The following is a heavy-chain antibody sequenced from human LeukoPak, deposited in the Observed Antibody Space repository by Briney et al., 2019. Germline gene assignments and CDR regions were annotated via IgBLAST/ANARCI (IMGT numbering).Heavy chain of an antibody. D-gene: IGHD3-10*01. CDR2: ISWNSGSI. V-gene: IGHV3-9*01. J-gene: IGHJ4*02. CDR1: GFTFDDYA. CDR3: AKAMVRGVNVLDY. Sequence: PGRSLRLSFAASGFTFDDYAMHWVRQAPGKGLEWVSGISWNSGSIGYADSVKGRFTISRDNAKNSLYLQMNSLRAEDTALYYCAKAMVRGVNVLDYWGQGTLVTVSS.